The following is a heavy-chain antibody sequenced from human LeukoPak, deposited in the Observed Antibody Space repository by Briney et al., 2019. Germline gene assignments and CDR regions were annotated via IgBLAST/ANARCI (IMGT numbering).Heavy chain of an antibody. J-gene: IGHJ4*02. V-gene: IGHV3-21*01. D-gene: IGHD6-13*01. CDR3: ARKIVAGGTLEYYFDY. CDR1: GFTFSRYS. Sequence: GGSLRLSCAAPGFTFSRYSMNWVRQAPGKGLEWVSSISSSSSYIYYADSVKGRLTISRDNAKNALYLQMNSLRAEDTAVYYCARKIVAGGTLEYYFDYWGQGTLVTVSS. CDR2: ISSSSSYI.